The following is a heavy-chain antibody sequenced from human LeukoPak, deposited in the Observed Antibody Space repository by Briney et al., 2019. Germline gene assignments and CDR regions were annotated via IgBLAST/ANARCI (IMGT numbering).Heavy chain of an antibody. CDR3: AKSFWGSRYYFDY. CDR1: GFTFSSYA. J-gene: IGHJ4*02. CDR2: INDNGANT. V-gene: IGHV3-23*01. D-gene: IGHD3-16*01. Sequence: GSLRLSCEASGFTFSSYAMNWVRQAPGKGLEWVSTINDNGANTHYADSMKGQFTISRDNSKNMLYLQMNSLRAEDTAVYYCAKSFWGSRYYFDYWGQGTLVTVSS.